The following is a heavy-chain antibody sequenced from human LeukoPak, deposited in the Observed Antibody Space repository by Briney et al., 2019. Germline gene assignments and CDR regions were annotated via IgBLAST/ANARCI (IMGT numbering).Heavy chain of an antibody. J-gene: IGHJ4*02. CDR3: ARRIHGRSSSYFDY. Sequence: PSETLSLTCTVSGGSISSYYWSWIRQPPGKGLEWIGYIYYNGSTNYKPSLKSRVTISVDTSKNKFSLKLSSVTAADTAAYYRARRIHGRSSSYFDYWGQGTLVTVSS. CDR1: GGSISSYY. CDR2: IYYNGST. D-gene: IGHD6-6*01. V-gene: IGHV4-59*08.